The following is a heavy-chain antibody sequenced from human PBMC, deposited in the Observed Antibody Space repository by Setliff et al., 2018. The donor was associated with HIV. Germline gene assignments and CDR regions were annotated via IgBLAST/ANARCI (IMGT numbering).Heavy chain of an antibody. Sequence: SETLSLTCTVSGASISSYYWSRIWQPPGKGLEWIGYIYYRGSTNYNPSLKSRVTISVDTSKNQFSLKLSSVTAADTAVYYCARGGANGALIGFDYWGQGTLVTVSS. V-gene: IGHV4-59*01. CDR3: ARGGANGALIGFDY. D-gene: IGHD3-9*01. J-gene: IGHJ4*02. CDR1: GASISSYY. CDR2: IYYRGST.